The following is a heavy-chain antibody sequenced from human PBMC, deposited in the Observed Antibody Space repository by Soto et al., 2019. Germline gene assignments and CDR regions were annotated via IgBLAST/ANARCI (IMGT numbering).Heavy chain of an antibody. CDR3: ARDRGYDAHDYYYNAMDV. J-gene: IGHJ6*02. CDR1: GFTFRTYT. Sequence: EVQLVESGGGLVKPGGSLRLSCISSGFTFRTYTMNWVRQAPGKGLEWVSGIRGFSPYTFYAESVKGRFTISRDNAKNPTYSKNDKPGAEDTAVYYCARDRGYDAHDYYYNAMDVWGQGTTVTVSS. D-gene: IGHD2-15*01. V-gene: IGHV3-21*01. CDR2: IRGFSPYT.